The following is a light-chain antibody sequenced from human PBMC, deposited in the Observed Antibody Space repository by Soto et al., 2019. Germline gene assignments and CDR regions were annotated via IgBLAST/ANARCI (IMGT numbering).Light chain of an antibody. CDR1: QSVSSNF. CDR2: GAS. J-gene: IGKJ2*02. CDR3: QQYGSSPGT. V-gene: IGKV3-20*01. Sequence: EIVLTQSPGTLSLSPGEKATLSCRASQSVSSNFLAWYQQKPGQAPKLLISGASTRATGIPDRFSGSGSGTDFALTISRLEPEDFAVYSCQQYGSSPGTLGQGTKLEIK.